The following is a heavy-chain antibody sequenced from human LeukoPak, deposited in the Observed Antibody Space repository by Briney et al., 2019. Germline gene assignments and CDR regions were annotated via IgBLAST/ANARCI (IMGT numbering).Heavy chain of an antibody. Sequence: GGSLRLSCAASGFTFSSYSMNWVRLAPGKGLEWVSSISSSSSYIYYADSVKGRFTISRDNAKNSLYLQMNSLRAEDTAVYYCARDVTYHGGDWFDPWGQGTLVTVSS. CDR3: ARDVTYHGGDWFDP. CDR1: GFTFSSYS. CDR2: ISSSSSYI. J-gene: IGHJ5*02. D-gene: IGHD4-23*01. V-gene: IGHV3-21*01.